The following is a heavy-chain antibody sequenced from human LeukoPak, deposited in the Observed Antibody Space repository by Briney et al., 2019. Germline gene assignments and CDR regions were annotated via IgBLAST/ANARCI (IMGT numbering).Heavy chain of an antibody. J-gene: IGHJ4*02. D-gene: IGHD2-15*01. Sequence: SETLSLTCTVSGGSISNSGGFYWSWIRQHPGDGLEWIGVISYRGRTYYNPSLKSRVSMSVDTSRSQFSLRLTSVTDEDTAVYYCARISQSSGGFYYWGQGTLVTVSS. CDR1: GGSISNSGGFY. V-gene: IGHV4-31*02. CDR3: ARISQSSGGFYY. CDR2: ISYRGRT.